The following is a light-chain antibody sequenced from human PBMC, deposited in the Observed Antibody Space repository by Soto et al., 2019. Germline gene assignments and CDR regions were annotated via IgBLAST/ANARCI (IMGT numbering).Light chain of an antibody. CDR2: DAS. V-gene: IGKV1-5*01. CDR1: QSISSW. J-gene: IGKJ1*01. CDR3: QQYNSYSPV. Sequence: DIQMTQSPSTLSASVGDRVTITCPASQSISSWLAWYQQRPGKAPKLLIYDASSLQSGVPSRFSGSGSGTEFTLTISSLQPDDFATYYCQQYNSYSPVFGQGTKVEIK.